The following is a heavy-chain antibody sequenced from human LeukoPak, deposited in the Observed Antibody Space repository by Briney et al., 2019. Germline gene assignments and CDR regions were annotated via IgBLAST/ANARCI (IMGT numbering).Heavy chain of an antibody. D-gene: IGHD3-22*01. J-gene: IGHJ5*02. CDR1: GYTFTGYY. CDR2: INPSGGST. V-gene: IGHV1-46*01. CDR3: ARQASMIVPVVWFDP. Sequence: GASVKVSCKASGYTFTGYYMHWVRQAPGQGLEWMGIINPSGGSTSYAQKFQGRVTMTRDTSTSTVYMELSSLRSEDTAVYYCARQASMIVPVVWFDPWGQGTLVTVSS.